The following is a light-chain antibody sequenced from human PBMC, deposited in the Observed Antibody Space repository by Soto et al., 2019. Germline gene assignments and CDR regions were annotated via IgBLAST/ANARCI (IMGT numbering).Light chain of an antibody. J-gene: IGKJ4*01. CDR2: DAS. Sequence: EIVLTQSRATLSLTPGARATLSCRASQSVSGDLVWYHHKPGQAPRLLIYDASTRALDTPARFAGSGSGTEFTLAISSLETEDFVVYYCVQRRHWPLSFGGGTKVDI. V-gene: IGKV3-11*01. CDR3: VQRRHWPLS. CDR1: QSVSGD.